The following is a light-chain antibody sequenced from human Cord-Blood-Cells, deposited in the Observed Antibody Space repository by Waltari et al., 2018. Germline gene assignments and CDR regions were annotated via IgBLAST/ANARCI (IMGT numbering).Light chain of an antibody. CDR2: KDS. CDR3: QSADSSGTYYV. Sequence: SYELTQPPSVSVSPGQTARITCSGDALPKPYAYGYQQKPGQAPVLVIYKDSERPSGIPERFSGSSSGTTVTLTISGVQAEDEADYYCQSADSSGTYYVFGTGTKVTVL. V-gene: IGLV3-25*03. CDR1: ALPKPY. J-gene: IGLJ1*01.